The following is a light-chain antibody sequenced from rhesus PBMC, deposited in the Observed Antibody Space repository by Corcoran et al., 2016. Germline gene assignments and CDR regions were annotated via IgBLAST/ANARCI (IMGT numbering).Light chain of an antibody. CDR1: QSLSNY. V-gene: IGKV1-25*01. J-gene: IGKJ4*01. CDR3: QQAYSYPLT. Sequence: DIQMTQSPSSLSASVGDRVTITCQASQSLSNYLDWYQQKPGKIPKLLIYRASSLQSGIPSRFSGSGSGTDVTLTISSLQPEDFATYYCQQAYSYPLTFGGGTKVEIK. CDR2: RAS.